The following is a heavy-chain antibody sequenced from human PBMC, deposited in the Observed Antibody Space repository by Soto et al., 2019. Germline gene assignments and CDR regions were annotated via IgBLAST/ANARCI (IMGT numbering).Heavy chain of an antibody. CDR2: IIPMVDTS. Sequence: SVKVSCKASGGTLRSYAISWLRQAPGQGLEWMGGIIPMVDTSNYAQKFHGRLTISADASRTTTYMDLTSLGSEDTAVYFCSLGPTYFATKAYHQEWLDPWGQGTLVTVSS. CDR1: GGTLRSYA. D-gene: IGHD3-16*01. V-gene: IGHV1-69*13. J-gene: IGHJ5*01. CDR3: SLGPTYFATKAYHQEWLDP.